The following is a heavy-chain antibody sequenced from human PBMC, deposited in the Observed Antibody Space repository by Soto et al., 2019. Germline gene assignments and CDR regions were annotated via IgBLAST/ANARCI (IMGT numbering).Heavy chain of an antibody. CDR2: IYYSGST. Sequence: SETLSLTFTVSGGSISSYYWSWIRQPPGKGLEWIGYIYYSGSTNYNPSLKSRVTISVGTSKNQFSLKLSSVTAADTAVYYCARTNWNDAGGAFDIWGQGTMVTVSS. CDR3: ARTNWNDAGGAFDI. V-gene: IGHV4-59*01. D-gene: IGHD1-1*01. J-gene: IGHJ3*02. CDR1: GGSISSYY.